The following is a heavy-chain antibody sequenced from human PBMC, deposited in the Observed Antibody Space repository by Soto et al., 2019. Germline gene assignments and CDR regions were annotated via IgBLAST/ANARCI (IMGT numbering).Heavy chain of an antibody. D-gene: IGHD1-26*01. CDR1: GFTFSSYW. CDR3: ASSGVGWSFLFDY. Sequence: GGSLRLSCAASGFTFSSYWMSWVRQAPGKGLEWVANIKQDGSEKYYVDSVKGRFTISRDNAKNSLYLQMNSLRAEDTAVYYCASSGVGWSFLFDYWGQGTLVTISS. CDR2: IKQDGSEK. V-gene: IGHV3-7*01. J-gene: IGHJ4*02.